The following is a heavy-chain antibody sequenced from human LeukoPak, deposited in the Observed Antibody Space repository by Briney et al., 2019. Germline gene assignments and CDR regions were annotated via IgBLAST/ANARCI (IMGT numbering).Heavy chain of an antibody. CDR3: ASMYFSQYLQH. V-gene: IGHV3-53*01. CDR1: GFTVNSNY. J-gene: IGHJ1*01. D-gene: IGHD2-8*01. CDR2: IYSGGST. Sequence: GGSLRLSCAASGFTVNSNYMSWVRQAPGKGLEWVSVIYSGGSTYYADSVKGRFTISRDNSKNTLYLQMNSLRAEDTAVYYCASMYFSQYLQHWGQGTQVTVSS.